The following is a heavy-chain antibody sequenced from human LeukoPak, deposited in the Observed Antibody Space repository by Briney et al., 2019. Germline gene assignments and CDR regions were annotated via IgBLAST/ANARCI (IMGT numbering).Heavy chain of an antibody. Sequence: SVKVSCKASGFTFTSSAMQWVRQARGQRLEWIGWIVVGSGNTNYAQKFQERVTITRDMSTSTAYMELSSLRSEDTAVYYCAAVVAWFGDGGTTHFDYWGQGTLVTVSS. D-gene: IGHD3-10*01. J-gene: IGHJ4*02. CDR1: GFTFTSSA. CDR2: IVVGSGNT. V-gene: IGHV1-58*02. CDR3: AAVVAWFGDGGTTHFDY.